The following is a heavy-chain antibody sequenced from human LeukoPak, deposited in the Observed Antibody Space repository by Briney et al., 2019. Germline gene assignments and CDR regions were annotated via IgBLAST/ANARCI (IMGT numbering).Heavy chain of an antibody. CDR2: ISAYNGNT. D-gene: IGHD3-10*01. J-gene: IGHJ4*02. CDR1: GYTFTSYG. CDR3: ATGAGYYGSGSYYNGDY. V-gene: IGHV1-18*01. Sequence: ASVKVSCKASGYTFTSYGISWVRQAPGQGLEWMGWISAYNGNTNYAQKLQGRVTMTTDTSTSTAYMELSSLRSEDTAVYYCATGAGYYGSGSYYNGDYWGQGTLVTVSS.